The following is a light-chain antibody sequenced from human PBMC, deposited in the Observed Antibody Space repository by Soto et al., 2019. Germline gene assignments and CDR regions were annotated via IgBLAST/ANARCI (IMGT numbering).Light chain of an antibody. CDR2: KAS. Sequence: DIQMTQSPSTLSASVGDRVTITCRASQSISSWLAWYQQKPGKAPKLLIYKASILEIGVPSRFSSSGSGTEFTLTISSLQPDDFATYYCQQYNSYPGTFGQGTKVEIK. V-gene: IGKV1-5*03. CDR3: QQYNSYPGT. J-gene: IGKJ1*01. CDR1: QSISSW.